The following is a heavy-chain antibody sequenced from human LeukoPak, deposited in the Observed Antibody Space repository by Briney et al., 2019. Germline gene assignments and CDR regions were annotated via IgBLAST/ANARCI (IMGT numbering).Heavy chain of an antibody. CDR3: ARDSELALMDV. CDR1: GYSFNSQG. Sequence: EASVKVSCKASGYSFNSQGMNWVRQAPGQGLEWMGIINPSGGSTSYAQKFQGRVTMTRDTSTSTVYMELSSLRSEDTAVYYCARDSELALMDVWGKGTTVTISS. J-gene: IGHJ6*03. V-gene: IGHV1-46*02. CDR2: INPSGGST. D-gene: IGHD1-26*01.